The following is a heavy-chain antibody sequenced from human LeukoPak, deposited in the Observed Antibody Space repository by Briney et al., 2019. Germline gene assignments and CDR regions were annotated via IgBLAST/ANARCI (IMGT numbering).Heavy chain of an antibody. Sequence: GGSLRLSCAASGFTVSSNYMSWVRQAPGKGLEWVSVIYSGGSTYYADSVKGRFTISRDNSENTLYLQMNSLRAEDTAVYYCARCGYSAYDAFDIWGQGTMVTVSS. CDR1: GFTVSSNY. CDR3: ARCGYSAYDAFDI. D-gene: IGHD5-12*01. CDR2: IYSGGST. V-gene: IGHV3-53*01. J-gene: IGHJ3*02.